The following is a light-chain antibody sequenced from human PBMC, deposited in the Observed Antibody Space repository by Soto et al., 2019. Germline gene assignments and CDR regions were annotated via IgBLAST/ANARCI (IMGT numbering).Light chain of an antibody. CDR1: SSNIGSNA. V-gene: IGLV1-44*01. CDR2: STN. Sequence: QSVLTQPPSASGTPGQRVTISCSGSSSNIGSNAVNWYQQFPGTAPTLLISSTNERPSGVPDRFSGSKSGTSASLAISGLQSEDEADYYCAAWDGSLNGYVFGTGTKLTVL. J-gene: IGLJ1*01. CDR3: AAWDGSLNGYV.